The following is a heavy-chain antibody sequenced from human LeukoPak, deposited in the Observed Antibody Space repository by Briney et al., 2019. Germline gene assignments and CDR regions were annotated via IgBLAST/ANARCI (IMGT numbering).Heavy chain of an antibody. D-gene: IGHD5-12*01. J-gene: IGHJ4*02. CDR1: GGSIRSYY. CDR2: IYYSGST. Sequence: SETLSLTCTVSGGSIRSYYWSWIRQPPGKGLEWIGYIYYSGSTNYNPSLKSRVSISVDKSKNQFSLKLNSITAADTAVYYCSREASSGYALGYWGQGTLVTVSS. V-gene: IGHV4-59*12. CDR3: SREASSGYALGY.